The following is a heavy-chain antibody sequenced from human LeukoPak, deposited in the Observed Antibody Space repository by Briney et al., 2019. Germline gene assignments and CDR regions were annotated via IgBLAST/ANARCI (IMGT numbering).Heavy chain of an antibody. V-gene: IGHV1-69*05. CDR1: GGTFSSYA. J-gene: IGHJ4*02. D-gene: IGHD5-24*01. Sequence: SVKVSCKASGGTFSSYAIGWVRQAPGQGLEWMGGIIPIFGTANYAQKFQGRVTITTDESTSTAYMELSSLRSEDTAVYYCAGGEMATSTHVSLDYWGQGTLVTVSS. CDR2: IIPIFGTA. CDR3: AGGEMATSTHVSLDY.